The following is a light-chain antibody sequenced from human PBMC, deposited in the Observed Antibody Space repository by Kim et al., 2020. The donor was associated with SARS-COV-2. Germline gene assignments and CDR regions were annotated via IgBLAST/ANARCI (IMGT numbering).Light chain of an antibody. CDR2: GKN. Sequence: ALGQTVRITCQGDSLRSYYATWYQQKPGQAPILVIYGKNNRPSGIPDLFSGSSTGNTASLTSTGTQAGDEADYYCNSRDSNNNVLFGGGTQLTVL. V-gene: IGLV3-19*01. CDR3: NSRDSNNNVL. J-gene: IGLJ2*01. CDR1: SLRSYY.